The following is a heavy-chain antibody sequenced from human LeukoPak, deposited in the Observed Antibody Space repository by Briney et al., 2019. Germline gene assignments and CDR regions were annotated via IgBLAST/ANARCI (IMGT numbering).Heavy chain of an antibody. CDR1: GGSISSYY. Sequence: SENLSLTCTVSGGSISSYYWSWLRQPPGKRLEWIGYIYYSGSTNYNPSLKSRVTMSLDTSKNQCSLKLSSVTAADTAVYYCARGPLGMDVWGQGTTVTVSS. CDR3: ARGPLGMDV. V-gene: IGHV4-59*08. J-gene: IGHJ6*02. CDR2: IYYSGST.